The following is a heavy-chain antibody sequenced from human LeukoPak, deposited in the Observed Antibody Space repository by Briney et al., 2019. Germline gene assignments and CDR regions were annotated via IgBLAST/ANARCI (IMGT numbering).Heavy chain of an antibody. CDR2: ISWNSGSI. CDR1: GFTFDDYA. D-gene: IGHD6-19*01. V-gene: IGHV3-9*01. Sequence: GGSLGLSCAASGFTFDDYAMHWDRQAPGKGLEWVSGISWNSGSIGYADSVKGRFTISRDNAKNSLYLQMNSLRAEDTALYYCAKHLSSGWCGDAFDIWGQGTMVTVSS. CDR3: AKHLSSGWCGDAFDI. J-gene: IGHJ3*02.